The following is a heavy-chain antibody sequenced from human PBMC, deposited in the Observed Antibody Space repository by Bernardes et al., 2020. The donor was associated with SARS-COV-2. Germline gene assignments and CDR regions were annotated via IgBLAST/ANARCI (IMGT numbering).Heavy chain of an antibody. CDR1: GGSISSYY. J-gene: IGHJ5*02. CDR3: ARDRHYYDSRHSNWFDP. CDR2: IYYSGST. D-gene: IGHD3-22*01. V-gene: IGHV4-59*01. Sequence: SETLSLTCTVSGGSISSYYWSWIRQPPGKGLEWIGYIYYSGSTNYNPSLKSRVTISVDTSKNQFSLKLSSVTAADTAVYYCARDRHYYDSRHSNWFDPWGQGTLVTVSS.